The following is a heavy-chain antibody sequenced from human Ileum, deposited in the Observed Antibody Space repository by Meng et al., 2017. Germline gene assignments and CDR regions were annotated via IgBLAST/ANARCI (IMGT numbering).Heavy chain of an antibody. CDR2: IFYTGAT. J-gene: IGHJ4*02. CDR3: VSERRRSYFFDY. Sequence: QVQLQESGPGLVKPSQTLSLNFTVSGGSITSGDYYWSWTRQPPGKGLEWIGYIFYTGATYSNPSLKSRVTVSLDTSKSQFSLKLSSVTAADTAIYYCVSERRRSYFFDYWGQGTLVPSPQ. V-gene: IGHV4-30-4*01. CDR1: GGSITSGDYY.